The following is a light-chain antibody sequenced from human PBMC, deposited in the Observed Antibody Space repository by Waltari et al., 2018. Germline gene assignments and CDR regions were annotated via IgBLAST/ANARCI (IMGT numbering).Light chain of an antibody. V-gene: IGKV1-9*01. Sequence: DIQLTQSPSFLSASVGGRVTITCRASQGISSFLAWYQQKPGKAPKLLIYGASTLQSGVSGRFSGGGSGTEFTLTIISLRPEDFATYYCQQTNSYQLTFGGGTKVEI. CDR3: QQTNSYQLT. CDR2: GAS. J-gene: IGKJ4*01. CDR1: QGISSF.